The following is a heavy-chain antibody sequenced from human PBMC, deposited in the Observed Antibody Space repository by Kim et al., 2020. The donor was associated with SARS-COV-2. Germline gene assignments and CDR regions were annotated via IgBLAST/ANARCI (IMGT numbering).Heavy chain of an antibody. J-gene: IGHJ4*02. V-gene: IGHV4-59*01. D-gene: IGHD3-22*01. Sequence: SETLSLTCTVSGGSISSYYWSWIRQPPGKGLEWIGYIYYSGSTNYNPSLKSRVTISVDTSKNQFSLKLSSVTAADTAVYYCARGARPDYYDSSGYYPYWGQGTLVTVSS. CDR3: ARGARPDYYDSSGYYPY. CDR2: IYYSGST. CDR1: GGSISSYY.